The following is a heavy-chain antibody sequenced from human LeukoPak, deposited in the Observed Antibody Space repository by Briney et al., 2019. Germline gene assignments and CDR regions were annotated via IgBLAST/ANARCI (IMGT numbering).Heavy chain of an antibody. Sequence: PSETLSLTCTVSGGSIIGSYYYWGWIRQPPGKGLEWIGSMFYSGSTYYNPSLKSRVTISVDTSKNQFSLELSSVTAADTAVYYCARVGVRERSIAARRYFDYWGQGTLVTVSS. J-gene: IGHJ4*02. CDR3: ARVGVRERSIAARRYFDY. D-gene: IGHD6-6*01. CDR1: GGSIIGSYYY. V-gene: IGHV4-39*01. CDR2: MFYSGST.